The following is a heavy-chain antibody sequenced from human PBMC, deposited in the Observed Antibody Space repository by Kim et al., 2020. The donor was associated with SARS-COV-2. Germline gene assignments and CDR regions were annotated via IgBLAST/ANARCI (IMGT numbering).Heavy chain of an antibody. J-gene: IGHJ4*02. CDR3: ARDLNGSGSL. CDR2: IYYSGST. V-gene: IGHV4-39*07. D-gene: IGHD3-10*01. CDR1: GGSISSSSYY. Sequence: SETLSLTCTVSGGSISSSSYYWGWIRQPPGKGLEWIGSIYYSGSTYYNPSLKSRVTISVDTSKNQFSLKLSSVTAADTAVYYCARDLNGSGSLWGQGTLVTVSS.